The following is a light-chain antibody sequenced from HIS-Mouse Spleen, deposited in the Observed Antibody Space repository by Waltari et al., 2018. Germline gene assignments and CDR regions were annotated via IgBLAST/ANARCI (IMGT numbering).Light chain of an antibody. V-gene: IGLV2-11*01. CDR2: DVS. CDR3: CSYAGSYV. J-gene: IGLJ1*01. CDR1: SSAVGGYHH. Sequence: QSALTQPRPVSGSPGQSVTISCTGTSSAVGGYHHVSWYQQHPGKAPKLMIYDVSKRPSGVPDRFSGSKSGNTASLTISGLQAEDEADYYCCSYAGSYVFGTGTKVTVL.